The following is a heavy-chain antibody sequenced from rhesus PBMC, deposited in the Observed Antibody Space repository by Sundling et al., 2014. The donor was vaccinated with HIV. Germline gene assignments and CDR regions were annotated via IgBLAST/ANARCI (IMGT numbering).Heavy chain of an antibody. CDR1: GGSISDNYR. CDR2: IYGSTST. J-gene: IGHJ4*01. CDR3: ARGRAPRVEVYYFDY. V-gene: IGHV4S10*01. Sequence: QVQLQESGPEVVKPSETLSLTCAVSGGSISDNYRXSWIRQPPGKGLEWIGYIYGSTSTNYNPSLESRVTISKDTSKNQFSLSLNSVTAADSAVYFCARGRAPRVEVYYFDYWGQGVLVTVSS. D-gene: IGHD1-1*01.